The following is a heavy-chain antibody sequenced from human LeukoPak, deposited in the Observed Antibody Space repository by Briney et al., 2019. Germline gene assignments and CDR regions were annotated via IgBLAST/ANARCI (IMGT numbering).Heavy chain of an antibody. CDR2: ISGSGGST. CDR3: AKSYDFWSGYHDY. D-gene: IGHD3-3*01. J-gene: IGHJ4*02. Sequence: PGGSLRLSCAASGFTFSSYAMSWVRQAPGKGLEWVSTISGSGGSTYYADSVKGRFTISRDNSKNTLYLQMNSLRAEDTAVYYCAKSYDFWSGYHDYWGQGTLVTVSS. CDR1: GFTFSSYA. V-gene: IGHV3-23*01.